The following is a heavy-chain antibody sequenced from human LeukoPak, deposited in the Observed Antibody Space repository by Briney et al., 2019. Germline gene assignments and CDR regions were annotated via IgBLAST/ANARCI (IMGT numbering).Heavy chain of an antibody. D-gene: IGHD5-12*01. J-gene: IGHJ4*02. Sequence: PGGSLRLSCAASGFTFSSYGMHWVRQAPGKGLEWVAFIRYDGSNKYYADSVKGRFTISRDNSKNTLYLQMNSLRAEDTAVYYCARLHSGYDSPFDYWGQGTLVTVSS. CDR2: IRYDGSNK. CDR1: GFTFSSYG. CDR3: ARLHSGYDSPFDY. V-gene: IGHV3-30*02.